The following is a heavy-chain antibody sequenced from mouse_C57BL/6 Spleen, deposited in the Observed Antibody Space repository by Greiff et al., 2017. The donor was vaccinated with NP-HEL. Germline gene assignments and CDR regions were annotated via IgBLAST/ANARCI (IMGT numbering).Heavy chain of an antibody. CDR2: INPNNGGT. CDR3: ARLDGYYRYFDY. J-gene: IGHJ2*01. D-gene: IGHD2-3*01. Sequence: EVQLQQSGPELVKPGASVKMSCKASGYTFTDYNMHWVKQSHGKSLEWIGYINPNNGGTSYSQKFKGKATLTVNKSSSTAYMELRSLTSEDSAVYYCARLDGYYRYFDYWGQGTTLTVSS. CDR1: GYTFTDYN. V-gene: IGHV1-22*01.